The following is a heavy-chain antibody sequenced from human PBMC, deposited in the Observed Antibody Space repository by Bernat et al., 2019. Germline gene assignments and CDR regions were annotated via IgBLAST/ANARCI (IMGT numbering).Heavy chain of an antibody. Sequence: EVQLVQSGAEVKKPGESLEISCKGSGYSFTSYWIAWVRQMPEKGLEWMGIIYPDDSDTRYNPSFQGQVTISADRSISTAYLQWSSLKASDTAMYYCARKSGCVGPNYYMDVWGKGTTVTVSS. D-gene: IGHD1-26*01. J-gene: IGHJ6*03. CDR1: GYSFTSYW. V-gene: IGHV5-51*01. CDR2: IYPDDSDT. CDR3: ARKSGCVGPNYYMDV.